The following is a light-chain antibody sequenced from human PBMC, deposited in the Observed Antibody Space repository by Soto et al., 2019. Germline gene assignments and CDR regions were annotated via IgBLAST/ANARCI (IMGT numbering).Light chain of an antibody. CDR3: CSYTSTSTYV. J-gene: IGLJ1*01. CDR1: SSDIGGYNY. V-gene: IGLV2-14*01. Sequence: QSVLTQPASVSGSPGQSITISCTGTSSDIGGYNYVSWYQQHPGKAPKLVIYDVSNRPSGASNRFSGSKSGNTASLTISGLQAEDEADYYCCSYTSTSTYVFGTGTKLTVL. CDR2: DVS.